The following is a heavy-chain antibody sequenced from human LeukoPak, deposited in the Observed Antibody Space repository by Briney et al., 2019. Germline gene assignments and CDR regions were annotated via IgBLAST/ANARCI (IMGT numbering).Heavy chain of an antibody. CDR2: ISAYNGNT. D-gene: IGHD6-13*01. CDR1: GYTFTSYG. J-gene: IGHJ4*02. V-gene: IGHV1-18*01. Sequence: GASVKVSCKASGYTFTSYGISWVRQAPGQGLEWMGWISAYNGNTNYAQKLQGRVTMTTDTSTSTAYMELRSLRSDDTAVYYCARDKSSSSWYVADNNDYFDYWGQGTLVTVSS. CDR3: ARDKSSSSWYVADNNDYFDY.